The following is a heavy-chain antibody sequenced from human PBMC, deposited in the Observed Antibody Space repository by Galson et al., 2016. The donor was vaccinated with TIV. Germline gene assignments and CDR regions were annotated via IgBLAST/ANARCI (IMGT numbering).Heavy chain of an antibody. V-gene: IGHV1-2*05. CDR2: INPKNGAT. D-gene: IGHD2-2*03. CDR3: ASGRGPGYCDDSSCYGYYGMDV. CDR1: GYTFSHYY. J-gene: IGHJ6*02. Sequence: SVKVSCKASGYTFSHYYLHWVRQAPGQGLEWMGRINPKNGATDYALKFQGRVTMTRETAISIAYMELSSLRSDDTVVYSCASGRGPGYCDDSSCYGYYGMDVWGQGTTVTVSS.